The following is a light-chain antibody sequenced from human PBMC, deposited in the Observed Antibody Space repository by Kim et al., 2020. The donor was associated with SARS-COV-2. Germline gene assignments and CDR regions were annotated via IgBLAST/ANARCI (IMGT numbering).Light chain of an antibody. J-gene: IGKJ5*01. CDR3: QQYDVTPFT. V-gene: IGKV1-33*01. CDR2: DAA. Sequence: GDRVTITCQASEDVSDYFNWYHQKPGEAPKVLIRDAANLESGVPSRFSRGGYGTEFSLTISSVQPEDMGTYYCQQYDVTPFTFGQGTRL. CDR1: EDVSDY.